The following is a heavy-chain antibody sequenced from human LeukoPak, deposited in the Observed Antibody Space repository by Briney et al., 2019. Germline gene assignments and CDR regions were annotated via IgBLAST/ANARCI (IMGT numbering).Heavy chain of an antibody. V-gene: IGHV3-20*04. D-gene: IGHD4-11*01. CDR3: ARALSNYVDYYYYYYMDV. Sequence: PGGSLRLSCAAFGFTFDDYGMSWVRQAPGKGLEWVSGINWNGVSTGYVDSVKGRFTISRDNAKNSLYLQMNSLRAEDTALYYCARALSNYVDYYYYYYMDVRGKGTTVTVSS. CDR2: INWNGVST. J-gene: IGHJ6*03. CDR1: GFTFDDYG.